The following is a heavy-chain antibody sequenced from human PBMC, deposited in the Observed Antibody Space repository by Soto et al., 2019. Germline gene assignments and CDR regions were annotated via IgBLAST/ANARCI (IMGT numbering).Heavy chain of an antibody. CDR2: INHSGST. CDR1: GGYFSGYY. CDR3: ASWSIAARLDY. V-gene: IGHV4-34*01. J-gene: IGHJ4*02. Sequence: SETLSLTCAVYGGYFSGYYWSWIRQPPGKGLEWIGEINHSGSTNYNPSLKSRVTISVDTSKNQFSLKLSSVTAADTAVYYCASWSIAARLDYWGQGTLVTVSS. D-gene: IGHD6-6*01.